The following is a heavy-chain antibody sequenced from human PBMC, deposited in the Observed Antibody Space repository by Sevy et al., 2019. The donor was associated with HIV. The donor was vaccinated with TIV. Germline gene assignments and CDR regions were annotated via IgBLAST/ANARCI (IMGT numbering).Heavy chain of an antibody. V-gene: IGHV3-23*01. Sequence: GGSLRLSCAASGFTFSSYAMSWVRQAPGKGLEWVSAISGSGGSTYYADSVKGWFTISRDNSKNTLYLQKNSLRAEDTAVYYCAKDADYYDSSGYPGIEDYWGQGTLVTVSS. D-gene: IGHD3-22*01. CDR2: ISGSGGST. J-gene: IGHJ4*02. CDR1: GFTFSSYA. CDR3: AKDADYYDSSGYPGIEDY.